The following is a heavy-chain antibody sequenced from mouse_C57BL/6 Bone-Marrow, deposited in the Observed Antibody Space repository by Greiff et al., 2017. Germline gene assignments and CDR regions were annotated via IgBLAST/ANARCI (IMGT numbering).Heavy chain of an antibody. CDR3: ARGDGYYLYYYAMDY. D-gene: IGHD2-3*01. CDR2: IYPGSGNT. Sequence: VKLQESGAELVRPGASVKLSCKASGYTFTDYYINWVKQRPGQGLEWIARIYPGSGNTYYNEKFKGKATLTAEKSSSTAYMQLSSLTSEDSAVYFCARGDGYYLYYYAMDYWGQGTSVTVSS. V-gene: IGHV1-76*01. CDR1: GYTFTDYY. J-gene: IGHJ4*01.